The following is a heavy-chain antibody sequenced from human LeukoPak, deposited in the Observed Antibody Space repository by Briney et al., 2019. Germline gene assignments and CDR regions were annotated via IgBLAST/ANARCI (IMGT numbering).Heavy chain of an antibody. J-gene: IGHJ4*02. CDR2: IYYSGST. CDR3: ARVTGYIVEDYFDY. CDR1: GGSISSYY. V-gene: IGHV4-59*01. Sequence: PSETLSLTCSVSGGSISSYYWSWIRQPPGKGLEWIGYIYYSGSTNYNPSLKSRVTISVDTSKNQFSLRLSSVTAADTAVYYCARVTGYIVEDYFDYWGQGTMVTVSS. D-gene: IGHD3-22*01.